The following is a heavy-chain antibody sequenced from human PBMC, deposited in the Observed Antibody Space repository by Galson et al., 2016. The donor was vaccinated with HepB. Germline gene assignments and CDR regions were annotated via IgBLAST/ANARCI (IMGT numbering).Heavy chain of an antibody. Sequence: SETLSLTCTVSGGSLSASSYSWAWIRQPPGKGLEWIGGLSYSGSAFYNPSLKNRVTISVDTSENQLSLQLSSVTAADTAVYYCARHHYDFWSGSTPSDYFDYWGQGTLVTVSS. D-gene: IGHD3-3*01. CDR3: ARHHYDFWSGSTPSDYFDY. CDR2: LSYSGSA. J-gene: IGHJ4*02. V-gene: IGHV4-39*01. CDR1: GGSLSASSYS.